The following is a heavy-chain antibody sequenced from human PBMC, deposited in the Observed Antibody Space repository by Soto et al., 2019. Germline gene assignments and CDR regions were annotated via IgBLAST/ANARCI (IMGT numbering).Heavy chain of an antibody. V-gene: IGHV3-23*01. D-gene: IGHD6-13*01. CDR2: ISGSGGST. Sequence: ESLKIACAASGFTFSSYAMSWVRQAPGKGLEWVSAISGSGGSTYYADSVKGRFTISRDNSKNTLYLQMNSLRAEDTAVYYCGYSSTPFVYWGQGTLGTVSS. CDR1: GFTFSSYA. J-gene: IGHJ4*02. CDR3: GYSSTPFVY.